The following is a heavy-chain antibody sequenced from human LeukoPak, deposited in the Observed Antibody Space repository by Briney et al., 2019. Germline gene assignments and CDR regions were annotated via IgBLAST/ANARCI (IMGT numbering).Heavy chain of an antibody. CDR2: ISTSGSGI. CDR1: AFIFSRYE. Sequence: GGSLRLSCVASAFIFSRYEMNWLRQAPGTGLVWVSYISTSGSGIYYAYSVKGRFTISRDNAKNSLYLQMNSLRAEDTAVYYCARRGFYDTSGYLFDYWGQGTLVTVSS. V-gene: IGHV3-48*03. D-gene: IGHD3-22*01. J-gene: IGHJ4*02. CDR3: ARRGFYDTSGYLFDY.